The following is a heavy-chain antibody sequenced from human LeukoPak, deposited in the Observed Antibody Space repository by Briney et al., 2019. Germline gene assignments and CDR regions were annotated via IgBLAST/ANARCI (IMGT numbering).Heavy chain of an antibody. V-gene: IGHV1-18*01. CDR2: IIPYNGDT. J-gene: IGHJ6*02. D-gene: IGHD6-19*01. Sequence: ASVKVSCKASGYTLTSYGMRWVRQAPGQGLEWMGWIIPYNGDTNYAQKLQGRVTMTTDTSTSTAYMELRSLRSDDTAVYYCAGYAAVAGYYYGMDVWGQGTTVTVSS. CDR1: GYTLTSYG. CDR3: AGYAAVAGYYYGMDV.